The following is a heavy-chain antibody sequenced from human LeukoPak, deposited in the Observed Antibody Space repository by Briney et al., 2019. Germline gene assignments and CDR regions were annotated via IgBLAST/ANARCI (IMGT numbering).Heavy chain of an antibody. Sequence: GESLKISCQGSGYSFTSYWIGWVRQMPGKGLEWMGIIYPGDSDTRYSPSFQGQVTISADKSISTAYLQWSSLKASDTAMYYCARHSAPGGSGSLSRFDPWGQGTLVTVSS. V-gene: IGHV5-51*01. D-gene: IGHD3-10*01. CDR1: GYSFTSYW. CDR2: IYPGDSDT. J-gene: IGHJ5*02. CDR3: ARHSAPGGSGSLSRFDP.